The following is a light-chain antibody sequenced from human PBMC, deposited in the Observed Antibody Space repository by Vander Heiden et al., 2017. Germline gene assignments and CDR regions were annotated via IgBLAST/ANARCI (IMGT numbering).Light chain of an antibody. Sequence: DIQTTNSPPSLSSSVEDRVTITRQASQDISNSLNWYQQKPGKAPKLLIYDASNLETGVPSRFSGSGSGTDFTFTISSLQPEDIATYYCQQYDNLPFTIGSGTKVDIK. V-gene: IGKV1-33*01. CDR3: QQYDNLPFT. J-gene: IGKJ3*01. CDR2: DAS. CDR1: QDISNS.